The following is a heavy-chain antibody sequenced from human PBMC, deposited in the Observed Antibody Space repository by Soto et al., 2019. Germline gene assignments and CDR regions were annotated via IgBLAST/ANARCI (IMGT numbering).Heavy chain of an antibody. CDR1: GFTFSSYA. D-gene: IGHD3-22*01. J-gene: IGHJ4*02. Sequence: GGSLRLSGAASGFTFSSYAMSWVRQAPGKGLEWVSAISGSGGSTYYADSVKGRFTISRDNSKNTLYLQMNSLRAEDTAVYYCAKDDFYYDSSGYYSYWGQGTLVTVSS. CDR2: ISGSGGST. CDR3: AKDDFYYDSSGYYSY. V-gene: IGHV3-23*01.